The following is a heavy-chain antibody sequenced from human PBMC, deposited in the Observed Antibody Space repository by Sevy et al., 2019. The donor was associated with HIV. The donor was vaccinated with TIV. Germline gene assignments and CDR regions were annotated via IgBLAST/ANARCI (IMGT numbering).Heavy chain of an antibody. CDR1: GYTFRSYG. J-gene: IGHJ4*02. CDR3: ARDKPQGVVVLPGAMWGGVDY. Sequence: ASVKVSCRASGYTFRSYGISWVRQAPGQGLEWMGWISPYTGDTDFAQKVQGRVSMTSDTSTSTDYMERRSLRSDDTAVYYCARDKPQGVVVLPGAMWGGVDYWGQGTLVTVSS. CDR2: ISPYTGDT. D-gene: IGHD2-2*01. V-gene: IGHV1-18*01.